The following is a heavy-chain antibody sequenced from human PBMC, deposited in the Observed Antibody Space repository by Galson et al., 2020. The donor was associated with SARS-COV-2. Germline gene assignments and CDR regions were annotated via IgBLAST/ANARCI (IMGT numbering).Heavy chain of an antibody. J-gene: IGHJ3*02. Sequence: GGSLRLSCAASGFTFSSYGMHWVRQAPGKGLEWVAVIWYDGSNKYYADSVKGRFTISRDNSKNTLYLQMNSLRAEDTAVYYCARDRGDGDPYAVDIWGQGTMVTVSS. D-gene: IGHD4-17*01. CDR1: GFTFSSYG. CDR3: ARDRGDGDPYAVDI. CDR2: IWYDGSNK. V-gene: IGHV3-33*01.